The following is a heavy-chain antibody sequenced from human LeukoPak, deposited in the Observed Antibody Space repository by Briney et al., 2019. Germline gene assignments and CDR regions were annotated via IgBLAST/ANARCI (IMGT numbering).Heavy chain of an antibody. V-gene: IGHV1-69*04. D-gene: IGHD2-15*01. CDR2: IIPILGIA. J-gene: IGHJ6*02. CDR3: GGGSSSYCYYYYGMDV. CDR1: GGTFTIYA. Sequence: GASVTVSCKPSGGTFTIYAISWVRQAPGQGLEWMGRIIPILGIANYAHKFQGRVTITADKSTSTAYMELSSLRSEDTAVYYCGGGSSSYCYYYYGMDVWGQGTTVTVSS.